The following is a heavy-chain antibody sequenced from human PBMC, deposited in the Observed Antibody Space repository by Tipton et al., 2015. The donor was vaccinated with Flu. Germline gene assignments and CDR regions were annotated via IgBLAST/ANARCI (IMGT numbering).Heavy chain of an antibody. CDR3: ARDRVGDYSGFDP. D-gene: IGHD4-17*01. CDR2: IYTSGST. J-gene: IGHJ5*02. V-gene: IGHV4-61*02. Sequence: TLSLTCTVSGGSISSGSYYWSWIRQPAGKGLEWIGRIYTSGSTNYNPSLKSRVTISVDTSKNQFSLKLSSVTAADTAVYYCARDRVGDYSGFDPWGQGTLVPVSS. CDR1: GGSISSGSYY.